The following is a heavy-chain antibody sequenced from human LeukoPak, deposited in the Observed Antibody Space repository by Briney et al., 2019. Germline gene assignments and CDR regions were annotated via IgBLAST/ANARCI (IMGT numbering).Heavy chain of an antibody. Sequence: ASVKVSCKAPGYTFTGYYMHWVRQAPGQGLEWMGRINPNSGGTNYAQKFQGRVTMTRDTSISTTYMELSRLRSDDTAAYYCASGGSYSFSGVDYFDYWGQGTLVTVSS. D-gene: IGHD1-26*01. CDR3: ASGGSYSFSGVDYFDY. CDR2: INPNSGGT. CDR1: GYTFTGYY. V-gene: IGHV1-2*06. J-gene: IGHJ4*02.